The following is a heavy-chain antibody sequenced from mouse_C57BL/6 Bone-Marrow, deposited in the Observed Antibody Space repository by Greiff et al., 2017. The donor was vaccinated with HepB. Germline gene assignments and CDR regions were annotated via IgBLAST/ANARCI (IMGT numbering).Heavy chain of an antibody. D-gene: IGHD4-1*02. CDR3: ARRATGVYAMDY. CDR2: IYPGDGDT. CDR1: GYAFSSYW. J-gene: IGHJ4*01. V-gene: IGHV1-80*01. Sequence: QVQLQQSGAELVTPGASVKISCKASGYAFSSYWMTWVQQRPGKGLEWIGQIYPGDGDTNYNGKFKGKATLTADKTTSTAYMQLSRLTSEDTAVYVCARRATGVYAMDYWGQGTSVTVSS.